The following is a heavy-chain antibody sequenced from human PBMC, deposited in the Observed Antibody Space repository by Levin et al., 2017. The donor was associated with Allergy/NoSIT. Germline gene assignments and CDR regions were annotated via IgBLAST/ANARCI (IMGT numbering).Heavy chain of an antibody. CDR3: ARFGASRALGVAYYYYGMDV. CDR2: IYQSGST. Sequence: SETLSLTCAVSGSSISSGYYWGWIRQSPGKGLEWIATIYQSGSTYYNSSLRGRVTISIDTSKNQFSLTLTSVTAAHTAVYFCARFGASRALGVAYYYYGMDVWGQGTTVTVS. CDR1: GSSISSGYY. J-gene: IGHJ6*02. D-gene: IGHD3-16*01. V-gene: IGHV4-38-2*01.